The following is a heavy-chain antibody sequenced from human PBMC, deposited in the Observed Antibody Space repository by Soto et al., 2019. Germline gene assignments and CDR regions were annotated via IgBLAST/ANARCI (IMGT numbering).Heavy chain of an antibody. Sequence: PGGSLRLSCAASGFTFSSYAMSWVRQAPGKGLEWVSAISGSGGSTYFADSVKGRFTISRDNSKDTVYLQMNSLRAEDTAVYYCAKESEPLAVSASRVYGMDVWGQATTVTVSS. J-gene: IGHJ6*02. V-gene: IGHV3-23*01. CDR2: ISGSGGST. D-gene: IGHD6-19*01. CDR1: GFTFSSYA. CDR3: AKESEPLAVSASRVYGMDV.